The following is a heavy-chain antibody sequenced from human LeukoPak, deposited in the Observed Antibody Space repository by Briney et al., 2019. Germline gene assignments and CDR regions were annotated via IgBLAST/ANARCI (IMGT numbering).Heavy chain of an antibody. V-gene: IGHV3-11*04. CDR3: ARGYIVRGMDV. CDR2: ISSSGRTR. D-gene: IGHD5-18*01. J-gene: IGHJ6*02. Sequence: GGSLRLSCAASEFTVSTNYMSWVRQVPGKGLEWVSYISSSGRTRYYADSVKGRFTISRENVKNSLYLQMDSLRAEDTALYYCARGYIVRGMDVWGQGTTVIVSS. CDR1: EFTVSTNY.